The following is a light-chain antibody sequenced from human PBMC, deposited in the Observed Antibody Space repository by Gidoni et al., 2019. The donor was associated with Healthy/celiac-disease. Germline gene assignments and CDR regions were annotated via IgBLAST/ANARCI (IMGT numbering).Light chain of an antibody. CDR3: QQYGSSHLYT. CDR1: QSVSSSY. V-gene: IGKV3-20*01. J-gene: IGKJ2*01. Sequence: EIVLTQIPGTLSLSPGERATLSCRASQSVSSSYLAWYQQKPGQAPRLLIYGASSRATGIPDRFSGSGSGTDFTLTISRLEPEDFAVYYCQQYGSSHLYTFGQXTKLEIK. CDR2: GAS.